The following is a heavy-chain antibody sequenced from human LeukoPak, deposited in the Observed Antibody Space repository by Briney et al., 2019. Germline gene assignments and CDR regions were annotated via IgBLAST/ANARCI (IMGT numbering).Heavy chain of an antibody. CDR3: ARYNSMFRGVTTSDY. Sequence: ASVKVSCKASGYTFTNYGFNWVRQAPGQGLEWMGTSAYNGNTNYAQKFQDRVTMTTDTSTSTAYMELRSLRSDDTAVYYCARYNSMFRGVTTSDYWGQGTLVTVSS. D-gene: IGHD3-10*01. CDR1: GYTFTNYG. V-gene: IGHV1-18*01. CDR2: TSAYNGNT. J-gene: IGHJ4*02.